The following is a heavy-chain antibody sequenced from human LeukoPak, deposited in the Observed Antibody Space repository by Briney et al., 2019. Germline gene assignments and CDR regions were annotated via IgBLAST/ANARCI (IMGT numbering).Heavy chain of an antibody. Sequence: ASVKPSCKASGYTSTSYGISWVRQAPGQGREWMGWISAYNGNTNYAHKLQGGVTMTTDTSTSTAYMELSSLRSEDTAVYYCARGEGSFSSSSWLVYWGQGTLVTVSS. D-gene: IGHD6-13*01. CDR1: GYTSTSYG. CDR2: ISAYNGNT. CDR3: ARGEGSFSSSSWLVY. V-gene: IGHV1-18*01. J-gene: IGHJ4*02.